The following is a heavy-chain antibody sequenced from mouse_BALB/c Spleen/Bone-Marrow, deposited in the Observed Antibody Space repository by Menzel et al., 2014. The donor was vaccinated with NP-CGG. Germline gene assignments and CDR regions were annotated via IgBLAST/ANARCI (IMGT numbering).Heavy chain of an antibody. CDR1: GFNIKDTY. CDR3: ARTAPENFDY. CDR2: IDPASGNT. V-gene: IGHV14-3*02. Sequence: EVQRVESGAELVKPGASVKLSCTASGFNIKDTYMHWVKQRPEQGLEWIGRIDPASGNTKYDPKFQGKATITADTSSNTAYLQLSSLTSEDTAVYYCARTAPENFDYWGQGTTLTVSS. J-gene: IGHJ2*01. D-gene: IGHD1-2*01.